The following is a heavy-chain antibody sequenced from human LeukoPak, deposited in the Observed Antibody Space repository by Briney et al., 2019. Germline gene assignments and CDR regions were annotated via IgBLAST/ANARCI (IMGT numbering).Heavy chain of an antibody. J-gene: IGHJ4*02. Sequence: ASVNVSCKASGYTFTGYYMHWVRQAPGQGLECMGWINPNSGGTNYAQKFQGRVTMTRDTSISTAYMELSRLRSDDTAVYYCARDRVAAAFTVDYWGQGTLVTVSS. CDR1: GYTFTGYY. D-gene: IGHD6-13*01. CDR2: INPNSGGT. CDR3: ARDRVAAAFTVDY. V-gene: IGHV1-2*02.